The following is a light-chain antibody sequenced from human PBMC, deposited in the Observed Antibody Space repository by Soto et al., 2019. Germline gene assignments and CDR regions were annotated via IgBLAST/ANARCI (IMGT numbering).Light chain of an antibody. V-gene: IGKV3-15*01. J-gene: IGKJ1*01. CDR2: AAS. Sequence: DIVMTQSPATLSVSPGERATVSCRASQSVSSKLAWYQQKPGQAPRLLIYAASTRATGIPARFSGSGSGTEFTLTISSLQSENFAVYYCQQYNNWPWTFGQGTKVDIK. CDR3: QQYNNWPWT. CDR1: QSVSSK.